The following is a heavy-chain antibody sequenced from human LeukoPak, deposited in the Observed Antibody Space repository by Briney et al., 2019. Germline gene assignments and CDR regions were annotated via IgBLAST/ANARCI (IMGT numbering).Heavy chain of an antibody. V-gene: IGHV3-21*01. CDR3: ARVVYYDNSGYAY. CDR2: ISGTSSYI. CDR1: GFSLSSYG. D-gene: IGHD3-22*01. J-gene: IGHJ4*02. Sequence: GGSLRLSCAASGFSLSSYGMNWVRQAPGKGLEWVSSISGTSSYIYYADAVKGRFTISRDNAKNSLYLQMNSLRAEDTAVYYCARVVYYDNSGYAYWGQGTLVTVSS.